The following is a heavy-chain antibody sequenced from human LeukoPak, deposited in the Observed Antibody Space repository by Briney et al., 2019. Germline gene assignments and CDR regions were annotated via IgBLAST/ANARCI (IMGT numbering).Heavy chain of an antibody. V-gene: IGHV3-11*01. CDR2: ISSSGSTI. CDR1: GFTFSDYY. J-gene: IGHJ4*02. Sequence: GGSLRLSCAASGFTFSDYYMSWIRQAPGKGLEWVSYISSSGSTICYADSAKGRFTISRDNAKNSLYLQMNSLRAEDTAVYYCAREGDIVVVPAAIDYWGQGTLVTVSS. CDR3: AREGDIVVVPAAIDY. D-gene: IGHD2-2*01.